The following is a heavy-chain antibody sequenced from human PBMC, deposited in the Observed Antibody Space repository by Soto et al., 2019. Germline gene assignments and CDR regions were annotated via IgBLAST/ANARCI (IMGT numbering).Heavy chain of an antibody. Sequence: QLQLQESGSGLVKPSQTLSLTCAVSGGSISSGGYSWSWIRQPPGKGLEWIGYIYHSGSTYYNPSPKRRATISVDRSNNQFSLKLSSVTAADTAVYYCARGQVVAAQHWGQGTLVTVSS. CDR3: ARGQVVAAQH. J-gene: IGHJ4*02. V-gene: IGHV4-30-2*01. D-gene: IGHD2-15*01. CDR1: GGSISSGGYS. CDR2: IYHSGST.